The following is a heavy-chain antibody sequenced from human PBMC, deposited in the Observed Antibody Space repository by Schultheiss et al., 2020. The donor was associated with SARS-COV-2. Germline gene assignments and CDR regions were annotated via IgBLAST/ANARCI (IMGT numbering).Heavy chain of an antibody. CDR2: IYYSGST. J-gene: IGHJ4*02. CDR3: AREVTGRADY. CDR1: GGSISSYY. D-gene: IGHD2-15*01. V-gene: IGHV4-59*12. Sequence: SETLSLTCTVSGGSISSYYWSWIRQPPGKGLEWIGYIYYSGSTYYNPSLKSRVTISVDTSKNHFSLKLSSVTAADTAVYYCAREVTGRADYWGRGTLVTVSS.